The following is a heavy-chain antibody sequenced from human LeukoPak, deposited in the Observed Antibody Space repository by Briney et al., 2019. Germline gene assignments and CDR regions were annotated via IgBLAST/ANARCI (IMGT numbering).Heavy chain of an antibody. CDR3: ARAGGYCSGGSCYRGYSWFDP. D-gene: IGHD2-15*01. CDR2: ILYNGSNK. J-gene: IGHJ5*02. CDR1: GFTFSSSG. V-gene: IGHV3-33*01. Sequence: GGSLRLSCAASGFTFSSSGMHWVRQAPGKGLEWVAVILYNGSNKYYADSVKGRYTISRDNSKNTLYLQMNSLRVEDTAVYYCARAGGYCSGGSCYRGYSWFDPWGQGTLVTVSS.